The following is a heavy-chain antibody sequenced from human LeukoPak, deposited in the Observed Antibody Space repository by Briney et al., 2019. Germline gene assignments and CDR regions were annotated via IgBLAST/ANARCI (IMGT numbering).Heavy chain of an antibody. Sequence: PSETLSLTCTVSGGSISSSSYYWGWIRQPPGKGLEWIGSIYYSGSTYYNPSLKSRVTISVDTSKNQFSLKLTSVTAADAAVYYCANVSSGWSFYFDSWGQGTLVTVSS. D-gene: IGHD6-19*01. CDR2: IYYSGST. V-gene: IGHV4-39*07. J-gene: IGHJ4*02. CDR3: ANVSSGWSFYFDS. CDR1: GGSISSSSYY.